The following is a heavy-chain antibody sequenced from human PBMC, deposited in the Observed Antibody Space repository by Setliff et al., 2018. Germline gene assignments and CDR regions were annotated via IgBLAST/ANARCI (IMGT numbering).Heavy chain of an antibody. V-gene: IGHV4-59*08. Sequence: SETLSLTCSVSGDSIFDNYWSWIRQSPGRGLEWIAYISYTGSTNYNPSLKSRVTMSVDTSRNQLSLKLTSVTAADTAVYYCARDSGFIGHCTGGICFSYWGQGRLVTVSS. J-gene: IGHJ4*02. CDR1: GDSIFDNY. D-gene: IGHD2-15*01. CDR2: ISYTGST. CDR3: ARDSGFIGHCTGGICFSY.